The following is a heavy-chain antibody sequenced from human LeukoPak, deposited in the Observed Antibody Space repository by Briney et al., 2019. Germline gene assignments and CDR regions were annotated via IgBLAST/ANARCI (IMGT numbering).Heavy chain of an antibody. CDR3: ARGVIAAGGNDFDY. CDR2: IYYSGST. Sequence: SETLSLTCTVSGGSISSSSYYWGWIRQPPGKGLEWIGSIYYSGSTYYNPSLKSRVTISVDTSKNQFYLKLSSVTAADTAVYYCARGVIAAGGNDFDYWGQGTLVTVSS. J-gene: IGHJ4*02. CDR1: GGSISSSSYY. D-gene: IGHD6-13*01. V-gene: IGHV4-39*07.